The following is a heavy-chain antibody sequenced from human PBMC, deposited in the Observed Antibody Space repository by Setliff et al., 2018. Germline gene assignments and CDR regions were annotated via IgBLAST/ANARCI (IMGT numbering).Heavy chain of an antibody. D-gene: IGHD5-12*01. V-gene: IGHV4-59*01. Sequence: SETLSLTCTVSGGSISTYYWSWIRQPPGKGLEYIGFVYYNGMANYSPSLKSRVTISIDTSKSQFSLNLRSVTAADTAVYYCARGGTFRYFDYWGQGTQVTVSS. CDR2: VYYNGMA. J-gene: IGHJ4*02. CDR3: ARGGTFRYFDY. CDR1: GGSISTYY.